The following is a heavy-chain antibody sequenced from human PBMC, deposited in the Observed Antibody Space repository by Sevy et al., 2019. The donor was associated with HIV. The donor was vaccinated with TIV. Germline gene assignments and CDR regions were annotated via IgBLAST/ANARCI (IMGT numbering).Heavy chain of an antibody. CDR3: AKVRYSSSWYYFDF. CDR2: ISGNGICT. J-gene: IGHJ4*02. D-gene: IGHD6-13*01. V-gene: IGHV3-23*01. Sequence: GGSLRLSCAASGFTFSTYARTWVRLAPGKGLEWVSGISGNGICTYYADSVKGRFTISRDNSKNTLSLQMNSLRAEDTDVYECAKVRYSSSWYYFDFWGQGTLVTVSS. CDR1: GFTFSTYA.